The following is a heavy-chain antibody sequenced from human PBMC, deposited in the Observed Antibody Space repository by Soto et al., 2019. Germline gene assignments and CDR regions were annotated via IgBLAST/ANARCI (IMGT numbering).Heavy chain of an antibody. CDR1: GFTFSSYS. CDR2: ISSSSSTI. CDR3: AREGRAHGFDP. Sequence: GGSLRLSCAASGFTFSSYSMNWVRQAPAKGLEWVSYISSSSSTIYYADSVRGRFTISRDNAKNSLYLQINSLRDEDTAVYYCAREGRAHGFDPWGQGTLVTVSS. J-gene: IGHJ5*02. V-gene: IGHV3-48*02.